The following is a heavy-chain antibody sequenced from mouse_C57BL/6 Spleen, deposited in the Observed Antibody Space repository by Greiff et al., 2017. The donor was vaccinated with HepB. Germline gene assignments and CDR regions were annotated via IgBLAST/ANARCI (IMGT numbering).Heavy chain of an antibody. Sequence: VQLQESGAELAKPGASVKLSCKASGYTFTSYWMHWVKQRPGQGLEWIGYINPSSGYTKYNQKFKDKATLTADKSSSTAYMQLSSLTYEDSAVYYCARMDYGSSYGAWFAYWGQGTLVTVSA. D-gene: IGHD1-1*01. CDR2: INPSSGYT. J-gene: IGHJ3*01. CDR3: ARMDYGSSYGAWFAY. CDR1: GYTFTSYW. V-gene: IGHV1-7*01.